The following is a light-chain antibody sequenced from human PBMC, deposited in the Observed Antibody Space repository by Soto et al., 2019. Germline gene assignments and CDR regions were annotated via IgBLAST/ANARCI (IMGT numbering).Light chain of an antibody. V-gene: IGLV2-14*03. J-gene: IGLJ1*01. CDR1: HNDIGTYDY. Sequence: QSALTQPTSVSGSPGQSISISCTGNHNDIGTYDYVSWYQQHPGRAPRLLIHGVTTRASGISDRCSASKSGLTASLTISGLQHEDEAYYYCSSVTSKRIYVFGPGTKLTVL. CDR3: SSVTSKRIYV. CDR2: GVT.